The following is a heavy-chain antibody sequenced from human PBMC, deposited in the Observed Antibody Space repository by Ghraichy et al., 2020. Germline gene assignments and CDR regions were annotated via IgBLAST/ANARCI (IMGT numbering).Heavy chain of an antibody. CDR1: GYTFTSYD. CDR2: MNPNSGNT. J-gene: IGHJ4*02. V-gene: IGHV1-8*01. D-gene: IGHD2-2*01. CDR3: ARGRYCSSTSCQLKTMVRGVIILYY. Sequence: ASVKVSCKASGYTFTSYDINWVRQATGQGLEWMGWMNPNSGNTGYAQKFQGRVTMTRNTSISTAYMELSSLRSEDTAVYYCARGRYCSSTSCQLKTMVRGVIILYYWGQGTLVTVSS.